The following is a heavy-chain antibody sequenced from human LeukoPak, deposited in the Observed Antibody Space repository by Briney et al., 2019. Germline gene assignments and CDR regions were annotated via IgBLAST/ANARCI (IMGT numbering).Heavy chain of an antibody. V-gene: IGHV3-11*04. CDR3: ARSDYSNYVFDY. CDR1: GFTFSDYY. CDR2: IISTGGTI. J-gene: IGHJ4*02. D-gene: IGHD4-11*01. Sequence: GGSLRLSCAASGFTFSDYYMSWIRQAPGKGLEWLSYIISTGGTIYYADSVKGRFTISRDNAKSSLYLQMNSLRAEDTAVYYCARSDYSNYVFDYWGQGTLVTVSS.